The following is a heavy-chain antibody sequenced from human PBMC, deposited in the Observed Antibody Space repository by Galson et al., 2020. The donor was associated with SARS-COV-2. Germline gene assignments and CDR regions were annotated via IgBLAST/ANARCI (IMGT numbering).Heavy chain of an antibody. Sequence: SETLSLTCNVSGGSISSSSYYWGWIRQPPGKGLEWIGSIYYSGSTYYNPSLKSRVTISVDTSKNQFSLKLSSVTAADTAVYYCARLPYYYDSSYAFDIWGQGTMVTVSS. J-gene: IGHJ3*02. D-gene: IGHD3-22*01. CDR2: IYYSGST. V-gene: IGHV4-39*01. CDR1: GGSISSSSYY. CDR3: ARLPYYYDSSYAFDI.